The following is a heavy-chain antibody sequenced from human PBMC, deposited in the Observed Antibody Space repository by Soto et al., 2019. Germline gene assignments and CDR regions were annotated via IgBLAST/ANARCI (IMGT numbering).Heavy chain of an antibody. V-gene: IGHV3-30*18. J-gene: IGHJ4*02. Sequence: VQLVESGGGVVQPGRSLRLSCAASGFTFSDYAMHWVRQAPGKGLEWMAVVSHDGRNTHYADSVKGRFTISRDRSKNTVSLEMTSLRAEDTAVYSCAKGGRQWLVTSDFNYWGQGALVTVSS. CDR2: VSHDGRNT. D-gene: IGHD6-19*01. CDR3: AKGGRQWLVTSDFNY. CDR1: GFTFSDYA.